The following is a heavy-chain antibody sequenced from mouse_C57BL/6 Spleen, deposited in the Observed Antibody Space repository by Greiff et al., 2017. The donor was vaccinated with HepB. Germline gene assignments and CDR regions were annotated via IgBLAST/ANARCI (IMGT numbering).Heavy chain of an antibody. CDR2: ISYDGSN. Sequence: VQLQQSGPGLVKPSQSLSLTCSVTGYSITSGYYWNWIRQFPGNKLEWMGYISYDGSNNYNPSLKNRISITRDTSKNQFFLKLNSVTTEDTATYYCAREWGRYFDVWGTGTTVTVSS. J-gene: IGHJ1*03. CDR1: GYSITSGYY. CDR3: AREWGRYFDV. V-gene: IGHV3-6*01. D-gene: IGHD3-3*01.